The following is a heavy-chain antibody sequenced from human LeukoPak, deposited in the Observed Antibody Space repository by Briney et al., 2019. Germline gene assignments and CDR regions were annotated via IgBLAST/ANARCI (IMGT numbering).Heavy chain of an antibody. CDR1: GFTFSSYA. CDR3: AKAPISGYCSSTSCFPDY. V-gene: IGHV3-23*01. Sequence: GGSLRLSCAASGFTFSSYAMSWVRQAPGNGLEWVSAISGSGGSTYYADSVKGRFTISRDNSKNTLYLQMDSLRAEDTAVYYCAKAPISGYCSSTSCFPDYWGQGTLVTVSS. J-gene: IGHJ4*02. D-gene: IGHD2-2*01. CDR2: ISGSGGST.